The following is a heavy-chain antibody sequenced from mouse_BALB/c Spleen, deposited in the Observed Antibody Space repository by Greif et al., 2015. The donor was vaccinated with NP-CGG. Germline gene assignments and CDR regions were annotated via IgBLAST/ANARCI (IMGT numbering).Heavy chain of an antibody. Sequence: EVHLVESGGGLVKPGGSLKLSCAASGFTFSSYAMSWVRQSPEKRLEWVAEISSGGSYTYYPDTVTGRFTISRDNAKNTLYLEMSSLRSEDTAMYYCARERGHYYGFDYWGQGTTLTVSS. CDR1: GFTFSSYA. V-gene: IGHV5-9-4*01. D-gene: IGHD1-2*01. CDR3: ARERGHYYGFDY. J-gene: IGHJ2*01. CDR2: ISSGGSYT.